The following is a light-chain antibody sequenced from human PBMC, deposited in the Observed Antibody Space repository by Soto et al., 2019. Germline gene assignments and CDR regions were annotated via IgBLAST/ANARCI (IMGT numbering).Light chain of an antibody. J-gene: IGKJ5*01. CDR3: QQSYMDPIT. V-gene: IGKV3D-15*01. CDR1: QSVSVN. Sequence: EIVMTQSPATLSVSPGERATLSCRASQSVSVNLAWYQHKPGQAPRLLIYDASNRVTGIPARFSGSGGGTDFTLSISSVQPEDFATYFCQQSYMDPITFGQGTRLEIK. CDR2: DAS.